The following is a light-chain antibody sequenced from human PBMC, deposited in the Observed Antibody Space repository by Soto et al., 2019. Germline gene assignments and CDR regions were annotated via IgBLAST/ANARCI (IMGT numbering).Light chain of an antibody. CDR3: QQDHSYTWT. CDR1: QSISSW. Sequence: DIQMTQSPSTLSASVGDRVTITCRASQSISSWLAWYQQKPGKAPKLLIYKASSLESGVPSRFSGSGSGTECTLTISSLQPDDFATYYCQQDHSYTWTFGQGTKVEIK. V-gene: IGKV1-5*03. CDR2: KAS. J-gene: IGKJ1*01.